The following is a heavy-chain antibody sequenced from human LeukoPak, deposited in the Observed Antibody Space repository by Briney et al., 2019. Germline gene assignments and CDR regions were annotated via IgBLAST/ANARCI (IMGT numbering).Heavy chain of an antibody. V-gene: IGHV1-69*13. CDR2: IIPIFGTA. D-gene: IGHD3-22*01. Sequence: ASVKVSCKASGGTFSSYAISWVRQAPGQGLEWMGGIIPIFGTANYAQKFQGRVTITADESTSTAYMELSSLRSEDTAVYYCARLGDITMIGDYWGQGTLVTVSS. J-gene: IGHJ4*02. CDR1: GGTFSSYA. CDR3: ARLGDITMIGDY.